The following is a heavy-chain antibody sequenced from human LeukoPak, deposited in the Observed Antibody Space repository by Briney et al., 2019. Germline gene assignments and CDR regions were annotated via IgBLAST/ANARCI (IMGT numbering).Heavy chain of an antibody. Sequence: PSETLSLTCTVSGGSISSSSYYWGWIRQPPGKGLEWIGSIYYSGSTYYNPSLKSRVTISVDTSKNQFSLKLSSVTAADTAVYYCARDLSGNYYYYYYYMDVWGKGTTVTVS. V-gene: IGHV4-39*07. CDR1: GGSISSSSYY. J-gene: IGHJ6*03. CDR2: IYYSGST. D-gene: IGHD1-26*01. CDR3: ARDLSGNYYYYYYYMDV.